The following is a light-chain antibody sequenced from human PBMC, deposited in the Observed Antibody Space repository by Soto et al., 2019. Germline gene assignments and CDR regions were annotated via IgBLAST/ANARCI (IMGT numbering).Light chain of an antibody. V-gene: IGKV1-9*01. CDR2: AAS. CDR1: QDIAIY. J-gene: IGKJ4*01. Sequence: IQLTQSLSSLSASVGDRVTITCRASQDIAIYLAWYQQKPGEAPKLLIYAASTLYGGVPSRFSGSGSGTDFALTITSLQAEEFATYYCQQLRMYPSTFGGGTKVDIK. CDR3: QQLRMYPST.